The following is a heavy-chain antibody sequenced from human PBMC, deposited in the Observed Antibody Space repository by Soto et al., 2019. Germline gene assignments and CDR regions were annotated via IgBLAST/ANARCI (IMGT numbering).Heavy chain of an antibody. CDR3: TTATNNDESTGYNDS. J-gene: IGHJ5*01. CDR1: GFTFSGSA. CDR2: IRSKANSYAT. V-gene: IGHV3-73*01. D-gene: IGHD2-8*02. Sequence: GGSLRLSCAASGFTFSGSAIHWVRQASGKGLEWVGRIRSKANSYATAYAASVKGRFTISRDDSKNTAYLQMNSLKTEDTAVYYCTTATNNDESTGYNDSWGQGTLVTVSS.